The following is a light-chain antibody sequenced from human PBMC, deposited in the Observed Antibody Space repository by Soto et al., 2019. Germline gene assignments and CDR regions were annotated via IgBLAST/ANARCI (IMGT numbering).Light chain of an antibody. V-gene: IGKV3-20*01. CDR3: HKYGSSPWK. CDR1: ESVASNY. Sequence: EIVLTQSPATLSSSPGETCIISCRASESVASNYLAWYQHKPGQAPRLLFFGASNRATGIPDRFSGSGSGTDFTLTISRLEPEDFAVYYCHKYGSSPWKLGQGTKVDIK. J-gene: IGKJ1*01. CDR2: GAS.